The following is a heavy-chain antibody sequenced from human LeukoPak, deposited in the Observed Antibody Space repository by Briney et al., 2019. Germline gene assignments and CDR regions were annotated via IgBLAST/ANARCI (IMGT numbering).Heavy chain of an antibody. CDR2: IKQDGSEK. V-gene: IGHV3-7*01. CDR1: GFTFSSYW. CDR3: ARETYDFWSGYYTSWFDP. J-gene: IGHJ5*02. D-gene: IGHD3-3*01. Sequence: PGGSLRLSCAASGFTFSSYWMSWVRQAPGKGLEWVANIKQDGSEKYYVDSVKGRFTISRDNAKNSLYLQMNSPRAEDTAVYYCARETYDFWSGYYTSWFDPWGQGTLVTVSS.